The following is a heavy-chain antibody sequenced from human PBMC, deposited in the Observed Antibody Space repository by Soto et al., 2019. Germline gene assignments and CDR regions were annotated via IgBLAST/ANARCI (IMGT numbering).Heavy chain of an antibody. CDR3: AREGGGSRFAR. D-gene: IGHD3-16*02. Sequence: QVQLQESGPGLVQPSETLSLTCVGVSFGTYYWGWIRQPPGKGLEWLGYIFSSEHFKYNPSLKSRLTISVVPSKNLVSLSLTSVTAADTAVYYCAREGGGSRFARWGQGTLVTVSS. J-gene: IGHJ4*02. CDR2: IFSSEHF. CDR1: VSFGTYY. V-gene: IGHV4-59*01.